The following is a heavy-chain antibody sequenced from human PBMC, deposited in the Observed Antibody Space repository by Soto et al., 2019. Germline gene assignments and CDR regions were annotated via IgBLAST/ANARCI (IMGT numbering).Heavy chain of an antibody. J-gene: IGHJ4*02. D-gene: IGHD5-12*01. CDR2: ICGIGHNK. CDR3: AKRIMATIGHFDS. CDR1: VFTLSSYA. Sequence: GSLRLSCAASVFTLSSYAMSWVRQAPGKGLEWVASICGIGHNKYYADSVKGLFTISRDNSKNTLFLQMSSLRAEDTAVYYCAKRIMATIGHFDSWGQGTLVTVSS. V-gene: IGHV3-23*01.